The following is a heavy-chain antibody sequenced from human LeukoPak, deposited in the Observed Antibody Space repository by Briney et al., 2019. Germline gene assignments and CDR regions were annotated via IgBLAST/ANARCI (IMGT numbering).Heavy chain of an antibody. V-gene: IGHV1-2*06. Sequence: ASVKVSCKASGYTFTGYYMHWVRQAPGQGLEWMGRINPNSGGTNYAQKFQGRVTMTRDTSISTAYMELSRLRSEDTAVYYCARDQTRGYSYGYGGSFGMDVWGQGTTVTVSS. D-gene: IGHD5-18*01. J-gene: IGHJ6*02. CDR3: ARDQTRGYSYGYGGSFGMDV. CDR1: GYTFTGYY. CDR2: INPNSGGT.